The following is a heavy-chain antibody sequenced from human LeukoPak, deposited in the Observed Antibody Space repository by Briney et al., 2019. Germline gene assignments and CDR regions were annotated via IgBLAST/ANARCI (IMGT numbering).Heavy chain of an antibody. CDR2: LYYSGST. V-gene: IGHV4-59*01. Sequence: SETLSLTCTVSGGSISSYYWSWIRQPPGKGLEWIGYLYYSGSTNYNPSLKSRVTISVDTSKNQFSLKLSSVTAADTAVYYCARVYYYDSSGPSSYFDYWGQGTLVTVSS. CDR1: GGSISSYY. J-gene: IGHJ4*02. CDR3: ARVYYYDSSGPSSYFDY. D-gene: IGHD3-22*01.